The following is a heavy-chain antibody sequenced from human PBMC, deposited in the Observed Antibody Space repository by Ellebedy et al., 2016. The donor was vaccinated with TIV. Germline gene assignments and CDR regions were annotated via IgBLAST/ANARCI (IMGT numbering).Heavy chain of an antibody. CDR3: ARGGHYYDSSGYLNMAFDI. V-gene: IGHV1-8*01. J-gene: IGHJ3*02. CDR1: GYTFTSFD. CDR2: MNPNSGNT. Sequence: AASVKVSCKASGYTFTSFDINWVRQVTGQGLEWMGWMNPNSGNTGYAQKFQGRVTMTRNTSITTAYMELSSLRSEDTTVYYCARGGHYYDSSGYLNMAFDIWGQGTMVTVSS. D-gene: IGHD3-22*01.